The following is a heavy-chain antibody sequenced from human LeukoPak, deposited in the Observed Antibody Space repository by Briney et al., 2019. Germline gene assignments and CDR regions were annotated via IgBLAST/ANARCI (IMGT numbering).Heavy chain of an antibody. Sequence: GGSLRLSCAASGFTFSSYSMNWVRQAPGKGLEWVSYISSSSTIYYADSVKGRFTISRDNAKNSLYLQMNSLRAEDTAVYYCARGPDIVATIRSLGLDYWGQGTLVTVSS. CDR3: ARGPDIVATIRSLGLDY. V-gene: IGHV3-48*01. CDR1: GFTFSSYS. D-gene: IGHD5-12*01. CDR2: ISSSSTI. J-gene: IGHJ4*02.